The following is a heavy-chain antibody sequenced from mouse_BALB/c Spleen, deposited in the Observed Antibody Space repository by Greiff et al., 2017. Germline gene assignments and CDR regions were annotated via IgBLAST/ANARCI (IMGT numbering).Heavy chain of an antibody. V-gene: IGHV1-63*01. J-gene: IGHJ2*01. D-gene: IGHD4-1*01. CDR1: GYAFTNYW. CDR3: AGTGTGGKPYYFDY. CDR2: IYPGSGNT. Sequence: QVQLKQSGAELVRPGTSVKISCKASGYAFTNYWLGWVKQRPGHGLEWIGDIYPGSGNTYYNEKFKGKATLTADKSSSTAYMQLSSLTSEDSAVYFCAGTGTGGKPYYFDYWGQGTTLTVSS.